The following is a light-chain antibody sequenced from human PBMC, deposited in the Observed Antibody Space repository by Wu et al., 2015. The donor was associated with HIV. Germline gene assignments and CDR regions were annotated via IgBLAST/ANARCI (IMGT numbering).Light chain of an antibody. CDR2: DAS. V-gene: IGKV3-11*01. Sequence: QSPSTLSASVGDRVTITCRASQSVSRWLAWYQQKPGQAPRLLICDASNRATGIPARFSGGGSGTDFTLTISSLEPEDFAVYYCQQRANWPLTFGGGTKVEIK. J-gene: IGKJ4*01. CDR1: QSVSRW. CDR3: QQRANWPLT.